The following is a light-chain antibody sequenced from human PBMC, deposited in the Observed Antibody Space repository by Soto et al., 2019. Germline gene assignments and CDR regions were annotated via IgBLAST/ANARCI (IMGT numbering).Light chain of an antibody. J-gene: IGLJ1*01. CDR2: EVN. Sequence: ALTQPASVSGSPGQSITISCTGTSSNVGSYKLVSWYQQHPGKAPKLMIFEVNKRPSGVSNRFSGSKSGNTASLTISGLKVEDEADYYCCSSGGSPTYVFGTGTKLTVL. CDR1: SSNVGSYKL. V-gene: IGLV2-23*02. CDR3: CSSGGSPTYV.